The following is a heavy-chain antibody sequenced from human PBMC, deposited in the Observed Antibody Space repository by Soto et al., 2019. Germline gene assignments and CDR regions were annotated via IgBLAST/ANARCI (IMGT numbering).Heavy chain of an antibody. CDR3: ARDKSGYCYDSSGYDY. CDR1: CGSISSGDYY. J-gene: IGHJ4*02. V-gene: IGHV4-30-4*08. Sequence: PSETLSLTCTVSCGSISSGDYYWSWIRQPPGKGLEWIGYIYYSGSTYYNPSLKSRVTISVDTSKNQFSLKLSSVTAADTAVYYCARDKSGYCYDSSGYDYWGQGTLVTVSS. D-gene: IGHD3-22*01. CDR2: IYYSGST.